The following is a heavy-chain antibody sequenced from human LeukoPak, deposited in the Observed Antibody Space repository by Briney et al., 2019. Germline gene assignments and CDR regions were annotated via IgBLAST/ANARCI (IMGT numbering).Heavy chain of an antibody. CDR1: GGSFSSYY. D-gene: IGHD3-9*01. CDR2: INHSEGT. Sequence: SETLSLTCAVYGGSFSSYYWRWIRQPPGKGLEWIGEINHSEGTNYNPSLKSRVTMSLDTSKNQFSLKLSSVTAADTAVYYCAREYYDILTGYYPMYYFDYWGQGTLVTVSS. J-gene: IGHJ4*02. V-gene: IGHV4-34*01. CDR3: AREYYDILTGYYPMYYFDY.